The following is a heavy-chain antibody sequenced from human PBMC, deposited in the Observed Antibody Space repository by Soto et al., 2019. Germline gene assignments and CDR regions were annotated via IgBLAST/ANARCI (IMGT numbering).Heavy chain of an antibody. Sequence: QVQLVQSGAEVKKPGSSVKVACKSSGGTFSSHAISWVRQAPGQGLEWMGGIIPFYKATTYEQKFPGRATITADDSTITAYMDLSSLRSGGTAVYYCARDVPLNYYDGTFSYYALAVWGQGTTVTVSS. CDR3: ARDVPLNYYDGTFSYYALAV. D-gene: IGHD3-16*01. V-gene: IGHV1-69*01. J-gene: IGHJ6*02. CDR1: GGTFSSHA. CDR2: IIPFYKAT.